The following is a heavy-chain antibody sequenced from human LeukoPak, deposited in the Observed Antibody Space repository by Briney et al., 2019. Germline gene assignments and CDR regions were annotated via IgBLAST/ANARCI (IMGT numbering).Heavy chain of an antibody. D-gene: IGHD2-21*02. V-gene: IGHV3-74*01. CDR3: ARELPREVTLDY. CDR1: GFTFISYG. Sequence: GGSLRLSRAVSGFTFISYGMQWVRQAPGKGLAWVSRINTDGSSTTYADSVKGRFTISRDNAKNTLYLQMTSLRAEDTAVYYCARELPREVTLDYWGQGTLVTVSS. J-gene: IGHJ4*01. CDR2: INTDGSST.